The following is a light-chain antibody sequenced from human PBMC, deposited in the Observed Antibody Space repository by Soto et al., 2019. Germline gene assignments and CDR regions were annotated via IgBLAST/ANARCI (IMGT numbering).Light chain of an antibody. V-gene: IGLV2-14*03. Sequence: QSALTQPASVSGSPGQSITISCTGTSSDIGDSNYVSWYQQHPGKAPKLVIYDVSNRPSGVSNRFSGSKSANTASLTISGLQAEDEADYYCSSYTSSSTPYVFGTGTKVTVL. CDR2: DVS. CDR3: SSYTSSSTPYV. J-gene: IGLJ1*01. CDR1: SSDIGDSNY.